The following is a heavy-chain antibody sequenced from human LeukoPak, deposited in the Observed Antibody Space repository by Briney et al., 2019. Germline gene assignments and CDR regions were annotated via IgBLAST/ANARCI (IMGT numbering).Heavy chain of an antibody. CDR2: IIPIFGTA. J-gene: IGHJ4*02. CDR1: GGTFSSYA. D-gene: IGHD3-22*01. Sequence: SVKVSCKASGGTFSSYAISWVRQAPGQGLEWMGGIIPIFGTANYAQKFQGRVTITADESTSTAYMELSSLRSEDTAVYYCARVSPGYDSSGGLFDYWGQGTLVTVSS. CDR3: ARVSPGYDSSGGLFDY. V-gene: IGHV1-69*13.